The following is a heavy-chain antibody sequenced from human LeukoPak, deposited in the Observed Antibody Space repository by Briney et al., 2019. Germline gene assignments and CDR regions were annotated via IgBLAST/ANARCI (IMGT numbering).Heavy chain of an antibody. D-gene: IGHD2-2*01. J-gene: IGHJ4*02. CDR3: ARRKSSTSPLEPIDY. CDR2: MNPNSGNT. CDR1: GYTFTSYD. Sequence: ASVNVSYTPSGYTFTSYDINWVRQATGQGLEWMGWMNPNSGNTGYAQKFQGRVPMTRYTSISTAYMELSSLRSEDTAVYYCARRKSSTSPLEPIDYWGQGTLVTVSS. V-gene: IGHV1-8*01.